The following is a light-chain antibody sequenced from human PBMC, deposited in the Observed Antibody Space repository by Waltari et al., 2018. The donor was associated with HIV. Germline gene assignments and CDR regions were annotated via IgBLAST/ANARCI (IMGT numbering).Light chain of an antibody. Sequence: QTVVTQEPSLSVSPGGTVTPTCGLSSGSVSTSYYPHWLQQTPGQTPRTLIFNTHTRSSGVPDRFSGSILGNQAALTIAGAQADDESDYYCVVYLGSGTWVFGGGTKLTVL. J-gene: IGLJ2*01. V-gene: IGLV8-61*01. CDR3: VVYLGSGTWV. CDR2: NTH. CDR1: SGSVSTSYY.